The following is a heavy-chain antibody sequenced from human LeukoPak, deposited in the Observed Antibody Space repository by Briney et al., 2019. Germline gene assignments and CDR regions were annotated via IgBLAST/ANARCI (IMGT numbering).Heavy chain of an antibody. D-gene: IGHD2-21*02. J-gene: IGHJ4*02. CDR3: AIRGGDCNPYCFDY. V-gene: IGHV5-51*03. CDR1: GYNFATVW. CDR2: IYPCDSDT. Sequence: GESLKISCKGSGYNFATVWIGWVRQMPGKGLEWMGIIYPCDSDTRYSPSFQGQVTISADKSITTAYLQWSSLKASDTAIYYCAIRGGDCNPYCFDYWGQGTLVTVSS.